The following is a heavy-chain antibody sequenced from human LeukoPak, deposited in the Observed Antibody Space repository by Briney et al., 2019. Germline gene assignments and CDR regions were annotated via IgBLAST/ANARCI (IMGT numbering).Heavy chain of an antibody. Sequence: GRSLRLSCAASGFTFDDYAMHWVRQAPGKDLEWVSGISWNSGSIGYADSVKGRFTISRDNAKNSLYLQMNSLRAEDTALYYCAKSAPPPNSGSFDYWGQGTLVAVSS. J-gene: IGHJ4*02. CDR2: ISWNSGSI. CDR3: AKSAPPPNSGSFDY. V-gene: IGHV3-9*01. D-gene: IGHD3-22*01. CDR1: GFTFDDYA.